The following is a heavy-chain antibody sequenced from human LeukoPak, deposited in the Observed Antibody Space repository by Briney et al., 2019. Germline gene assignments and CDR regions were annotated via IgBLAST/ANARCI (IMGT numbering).Heavy chain of an antibody. Sequence: SETLSLTCTVSGGSISSYYWSWIRQPPGKGLEWIGEINHSGSTNYNPPLKSRVTISVDTSKNQFSLKLSSVTAADTAVYYCARGSPTLCAFDIWGQGTMVTVSS. V-gene: IGHV4-34*01. CDR1: GGSISSYY. D-gene: IGHD3-16*01. J-gene: IGHJ3*02. CDR3: ARGSPTLCAFDI. CDR2: INHSGST.